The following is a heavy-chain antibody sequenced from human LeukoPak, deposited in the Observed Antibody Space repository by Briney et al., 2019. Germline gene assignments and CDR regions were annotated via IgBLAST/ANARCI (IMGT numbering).Heavy chain of an antibody. Sequence: GGSLRLSCAASGFIFSSYGMHWVRQAPGKGLEWVAVISYDGSNKYYADSVKGRFTISRDNSKNTLYLQMNSLRAEDTAVYYCAKGGTTPSPNYGMDVWGQGTTVTVSS. CDR3: AKGGTTPSPNYGMDV. D-gene: IGHD4-11*01. J-gene: IGHJ6*02. CDR2: ISYDGSNK. V-gene: IGHV3-30*18. CDR1: GFIFSSYG.